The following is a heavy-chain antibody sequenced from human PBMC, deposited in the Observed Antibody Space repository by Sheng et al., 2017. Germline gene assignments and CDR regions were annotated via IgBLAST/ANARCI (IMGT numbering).Heavy chain of an antibody. Sequence: EVQLVESGGGLVKPGGSLRLSCAASGFTFSNAWMSWVRQAPGKGLEWVGRIKSKTDGGTTDYAAPVKGRFTISRDDSKNTLYLQMNSQKTEDTAVYYCTTDYGSGSYYNEVFDYWGQGTLVTVSS. J-gene: IGHJ4*02. V-gene: IGHV3-15*01. CDR1: GFTFSNAW. D-gene: IGHD3-10*01. CDR3: TTDYGSGSYYNEVFDY. CDR2: IKSKTDGGTT.